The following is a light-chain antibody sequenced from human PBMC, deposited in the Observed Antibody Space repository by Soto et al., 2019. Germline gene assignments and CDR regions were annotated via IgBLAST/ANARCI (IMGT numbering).Light chain of an antibody. CDR3: QQYNNWPPT. J-gene: IGKJ1*01. Sequence: EIVMTQSPATLSLSPGERATLSCRASQSVYSNLAWYQQKPGQTPRLLIYGASTRATGIPARFSGSGSGTDFTLTISSLQSEDFAVYYCQQYNNWPPTFGQGTKVEVK. CDR1: QSVYSN. CDR2: GAS. V-gene: IGKV3-15*01.